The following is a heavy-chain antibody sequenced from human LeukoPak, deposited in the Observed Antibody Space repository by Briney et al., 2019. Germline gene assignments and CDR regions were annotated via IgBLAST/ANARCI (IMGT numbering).Heavy chain of an antibody. J-gene: IGHJ5*02. CDR1: GGSFSGYY. CDR2: INHSGST. CDR3: ASHDYSPNWFDP. V-gene: IGHV4-34*01. D-gene: IGHD4-11*01. Sequence: SSETLSLTCAVYGGSFSGYYWSWIRQPPGKGLEWIGEINHSGSTNYNPSLKSRVTISVDTSKNQFSLKLSSVTAADTAVYYCASHDYSPNWFDPWGQGTLVTVSS.